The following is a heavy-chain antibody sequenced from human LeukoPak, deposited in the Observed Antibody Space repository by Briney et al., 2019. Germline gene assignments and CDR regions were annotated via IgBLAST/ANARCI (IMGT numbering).Heavy chain of an antibody. CDR3: ATYGSGSGTFFDS. D-gene: IGHD3-10*01. CDR2: ISWNSGSI. CDR1: GFTFDDYA. Sequence: GGSLRLSCAASGFTFDDYAMHWVRQAPGKGLEWVSGISWNSGSIGYADSVKGRFTISRDNAKNSLYLQMNSLRAEDTALYYCATYGSGSGTFFDSWGQGTLVTVSS. V-gene: IGHV3-9*01. J-gene: IGHJ4*01.